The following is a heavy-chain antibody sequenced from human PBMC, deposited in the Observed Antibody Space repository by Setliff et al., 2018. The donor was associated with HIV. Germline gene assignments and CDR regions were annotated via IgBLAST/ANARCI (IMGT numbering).Heavy chain of an antibody. D-gene: IGHD1-1*01. CDR3: AKDRSPTISPYYFDY. CDR1: GFTSRYPFSSYG. CDR2: ISNTAATT. J-gene: IGHJ4*02. V-gene: IGHV3-23*01. Sequence: GGSLRLSCAASGFTSRYPFSSYGMSWVRQAPGKGLEWLAVISNTAATTYYADSVKGRFTISRDNSKNILCLQMTGLRAEDTAIYYCAKDRSPTISPYYFDYWGRERWSPSPQ.